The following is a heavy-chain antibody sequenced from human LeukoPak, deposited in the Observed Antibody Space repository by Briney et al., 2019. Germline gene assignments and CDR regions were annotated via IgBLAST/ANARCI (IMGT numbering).Heavy chain of an antibody. CDR1: GYSYTNYW. J-gene: IGHJ4*02. Sequence: GESLKISCKGSGYSYTNYWISWARQMPGKGLEWMGRIDPSDSYTNYSPSFQGHVTISSDKSINTAYLQWSSLKASDTAMYYCARLQVVSKHSYETNWGQGTLVTVSA. CDR2: IDPSDSYT. V-gene: IGHV5-10-1*01. CDR3: ARLQVVSKHSYETN. D-gene: IGHD5-18*01.